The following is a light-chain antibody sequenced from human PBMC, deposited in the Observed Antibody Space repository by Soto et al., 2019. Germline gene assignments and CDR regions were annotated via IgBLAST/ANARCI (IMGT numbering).Light chain of an antibody. J-gene: IGLJ2*01. CDR2: DVN. V-gene: IGLV2-14*03. CDR1: SSDVGGYNY. CDR3: GSYTNSITLV. Sequence: QSALTQPASVSGSPGQSITISCTGTSSDVGGYNYVSWYQHHPGKVPKLLIYDVNLRPPGISNRFSGSNSGNTASLTISGIQADDEGYYYCGSYTNSITLVFGGGTKLTVL.